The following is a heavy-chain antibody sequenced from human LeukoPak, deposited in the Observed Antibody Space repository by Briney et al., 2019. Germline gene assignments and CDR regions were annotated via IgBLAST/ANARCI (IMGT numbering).Heavy chain of an antibody. CDR1: GGSISSYY. V-gene: IGHV4-34*01. D-gene: IGHD2-15*01. CDR3: ARPGVVAAPTDAFDI. Sequence: PSETLSLTCTVSGGSISSYYWSWIRQPPGKGLEWIGEINHSGSTNYNPSLKSRVTISVDTSKNQFSLKLSSVTAADTAVYYCARPGVVAAPTDAFDIWGQGTMVTVSS. CDR2: INHSGST. J-gene: IGHJ3*02.